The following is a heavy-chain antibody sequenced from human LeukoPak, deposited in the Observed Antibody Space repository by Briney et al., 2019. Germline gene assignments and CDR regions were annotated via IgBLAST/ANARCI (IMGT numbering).Heavy chain of an antibody. J-gene: IGHJ4*02. CDR3: ARDLPYYFDSSGYQYFDY. CDR2: INPSGGST. D-gene: IGHD3-22*01. V-gene: IGHV1-46*01. Sequence: ASVKVSCKASGYIFTSYYMHWVRQAPGQGLEWMGIINPSGGSTTYAQKFHGRVTMTRDTSTSTVYMELSSLRSEDTAVYYCARDLPYYFDSSGYQYFDYWGQGTLVTVSS. CDR1: GYIFTSYY.